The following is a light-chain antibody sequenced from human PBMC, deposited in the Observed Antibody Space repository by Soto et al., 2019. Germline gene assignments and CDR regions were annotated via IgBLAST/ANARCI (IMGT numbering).Light chain of an antibody. CDR3: QQLGSSPYT. CDR2: GAS. CDR1: QSVNIGY. J-gene: IGKJ2*01. V-gene: IGKV3-20*01. Sequence: EIVLTQSPGTLSLSPGERATLSCRASQSVNIGYLAWYQQKPGQAPRHLVYGASSRATGIPDRFSGSGSGTDFTLTISRLEPEDFAVYYCQQLGSSPYTFGQGTNLEIK.